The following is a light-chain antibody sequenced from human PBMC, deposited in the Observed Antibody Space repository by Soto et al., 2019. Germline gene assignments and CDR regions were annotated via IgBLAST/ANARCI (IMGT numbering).Light chain of an antibody. V-gene: IGKV3-20*01. CDR2: GAS. CDR1: QGVSNRY. CDR3: QQYGGSPIT. J-gene: IGKJ5*01. Sequence: VLTQYPRSLTLSPLEIAFISGRVSQGVSNRYVAWYQRKPGQAPRLLMYGASSRATGIPARFSGSGSGTDFTLTISRLEPEDFAVYYCQQYGGSPITFGTGTRLEIK.